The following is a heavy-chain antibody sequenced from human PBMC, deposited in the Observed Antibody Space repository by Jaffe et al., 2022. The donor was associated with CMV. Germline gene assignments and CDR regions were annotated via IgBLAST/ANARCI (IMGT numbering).Heavy chain of an antibody. D-gene: IGHD6-13*01. J-gene: IGHJ4*02. CDR3: AKSGPSYYEIAAAAPFDY. CDR2: ISWDGGST. Sequence: EVQLVESGGVVVQPGGSLRLSCAASGFTFDDYTMHWVRQAPGKGLEWVSLISWDGGSTYYADSVKGRFTISRDNSKNSLYLQMNSLRTEDTALYYCAKSGPSYYEIAAAAPFDYWGQGTLVTVSS. CDR1: GFTFDDYT. V-gene: IGHV3-43*01.